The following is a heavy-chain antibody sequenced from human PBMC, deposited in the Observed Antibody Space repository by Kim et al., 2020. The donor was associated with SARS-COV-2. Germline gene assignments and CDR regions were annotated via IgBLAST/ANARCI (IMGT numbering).Heavy chain of an antibody. CDR1: GASISSFIW. V-gene: IGHV4-4*02. J-gene: IGHJ5*02. D-gene: IGHD5-18*01. CDR2: IYHTGST. Sequence: SETLSLTCAVSGASISSFIWWTWVRQPPGKGLEWIGEIYHTGSTNYNPSLKTRVTISVDKSKNLFSLNLSSVTAADTAVYYCARGPGYTSNTPRSWFDPWGQGSLVTVSS. CDR3: ARGPGYTSNTPRSWFDP.